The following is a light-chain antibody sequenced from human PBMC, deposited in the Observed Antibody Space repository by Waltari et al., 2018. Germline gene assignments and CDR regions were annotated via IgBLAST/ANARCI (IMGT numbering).Light chain of an antibody. CDR2: DDT. J-gene: IGLJ3*02. Sequence: SALTQPASVSGSPGQSATISCTRTGNDVGSSIFFSRYQQHPGKAPKLIIHDDTGRPSGVSDRFSGSRSANGASLTIAGLQAESEAHYYCCAYAGKVFGGGTRLTVL. CDR1: GNDVGSSIF. CDR3: CAYAGKV. V-gene: IGLV2-23*01.